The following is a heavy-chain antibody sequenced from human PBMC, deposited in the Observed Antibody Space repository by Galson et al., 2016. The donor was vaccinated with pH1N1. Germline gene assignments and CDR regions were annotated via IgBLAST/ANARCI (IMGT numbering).Heavy chain of an antibody. CDR3: SKDHCPDGDTNCFYFDL. CDR2: ITWNSHVI. CDR1: GFTFDAFA. V-gene: IGHV3-9*01. J-gene: IGHJ2*01. Sequence: SLRLSCAASGFTFDAFAMHWVRQVPGKGLEWVSVITWNSHVIDYADSVKGRFTISRDNARNSLYLQMNNLRPEDTAFYYCSKDHCPDGDTNCFYFDLWGRGTLVTVSS. D-gene: IGHD4-17*01.